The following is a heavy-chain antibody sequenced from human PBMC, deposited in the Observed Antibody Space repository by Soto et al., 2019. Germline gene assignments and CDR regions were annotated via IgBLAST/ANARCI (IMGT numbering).Heavy chain of an antibody. CDR3: ARVVSGSWILDY. J-gene: IGHJ4*02. CDR1: GGSISSYY. Sequence: QVQLQESGPGLVKPSETLSLTCTVSGGSISSYYWSWIRQPPGKGLEWIGYIYYSGSTNYNPSLKSRVTISVDTSKNQFSLKLSSVTAADTAVYYCARVVSGSWILDYWGQGTLVTVSS. V-gene: IGHV4-59*01. D-gene: IGHD3-10*01. CDR2: IYYSGST.